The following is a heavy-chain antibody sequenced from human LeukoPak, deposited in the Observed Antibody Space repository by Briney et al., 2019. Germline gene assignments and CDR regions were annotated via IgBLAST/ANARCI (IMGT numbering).Heavy chain of an antibody. CDR1: GFTFSSYW. CDR2: INSDGSGT. D-gene: IGHD3-10*01. CDR3: ARGYYHYGSGTYD. Sequence: GGSLRLSCAASGFTFSSYWTHWVRQAPGKGLVWVSRINSDGSGTSYADSVKGRFTISRDNAKNTLYLQMNSLRAEDTAVYYCARGYYHYGSGTYDWGQGTLVTVSS. V-gene: IGHV3-74*01. J-gene: IGHJ4*02.